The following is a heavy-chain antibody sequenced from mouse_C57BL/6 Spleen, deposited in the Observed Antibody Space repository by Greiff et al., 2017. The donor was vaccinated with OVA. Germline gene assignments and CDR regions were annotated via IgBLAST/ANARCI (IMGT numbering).Heavy chain of an antibody. J-gene: IGHJ4*01. Sequence: QVQLKQSGAELVRPGTSVKMSCKASGYTFTNYWIGWAKQRPGHGLEWIGDIYPGGGYTNYNEKFKGKATLTADKSSSTAYMQFSSLTSEDSAIYYCARNAEGYAMDYWGQGTSVTVSS. CDR3: ARNAEGYAMDY. CDR1: GYTFTNYW. V-gene: IGHV1-63*01. CDR2: IYPGGGYT.